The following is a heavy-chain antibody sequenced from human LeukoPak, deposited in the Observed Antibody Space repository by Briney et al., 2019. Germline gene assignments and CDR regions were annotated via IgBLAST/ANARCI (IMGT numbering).Heavy chain of an antibody. V-gene: IGHV3-30*04. Sequence: HSGRSLRLSCAASGFTLSNYAMHWVRQAPGKGLEWVAIITYDGSNKEYADVVKGRFTISRDNSKNTVYLQMNSLRAEDTALYSCARDGYFGSDSVTGAGALGDYYMDVWGKGTTVTVSS. CDR3: ARDGYFGSDSVTGAGALGDYYMDV. D-gene: IGHD3-9*01. CDR2: ITYDGSNK. CDR1: GFTLSNYA. J-gene: IGHJ6*03.